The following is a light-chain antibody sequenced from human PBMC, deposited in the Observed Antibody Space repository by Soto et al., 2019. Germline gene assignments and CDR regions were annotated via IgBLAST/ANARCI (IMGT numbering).Light chain of an antibody. J-gene: IGKJ5*01. V-gene: IGKV3-20*01. CDR2: GTS. CDR3: QQYGSSPIT. CDR1: QSVGSIY. Sequence: EIVLTQSPGTLSLSPGERATLSCRASQSVGSIYLAWYQQKPGQAPRLLIYGTSSRATGIPDRFSGSGSGTDFSLTISRLEPEYFAVYYCQQYGSSPITFGQGTRLDI.